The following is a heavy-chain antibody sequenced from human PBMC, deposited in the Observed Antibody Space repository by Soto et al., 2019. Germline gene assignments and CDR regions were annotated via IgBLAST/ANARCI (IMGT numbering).Heavy chain of an antibody. V-gene: IGHV3-9*01. J-gene: IGHJ1*01. Sequence: DVQLVESGVGLVQPGRSLRLSCAASGFTFDDYAMHWVRQVPGKGLEWVSGINWNSGSIGYGDSVKGRFAISRDNAKNSLHLQMNSLSAEDTAFYYCVKDESINWYSGHFRHWGQGTLVTVSS. CDR3: VKDESINWYSGHFRH. CDR1: GFTFDDYA. CDR2: INWNSGSI. D-gene: IGHD6-13*01.